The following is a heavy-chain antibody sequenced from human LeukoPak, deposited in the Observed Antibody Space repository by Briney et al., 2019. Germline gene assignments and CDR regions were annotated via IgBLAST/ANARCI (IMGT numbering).Heavy chain of an antibody. V-gene: IGHV4-4*09. Sequence: SETLSLTCTVSGGSISSYYWSWLRQPPGKGLEWIGYIYTSGSTNYNPSLKSRVTISVDTSKNQFSLKLSSVTAADTAVYYCARQFNWFDPCGQGTLVTVSS. CDR1: GGSISSYY. CDR3: ARQFNWFDP. J-gene: IGHJ5*02. CDR2: IYTSGST.